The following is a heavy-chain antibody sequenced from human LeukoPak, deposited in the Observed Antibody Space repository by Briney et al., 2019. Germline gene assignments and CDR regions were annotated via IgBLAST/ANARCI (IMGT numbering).Heavy chain of an antibody. CDR3: AKDLYPDYFNYGMDV. CDR1: GFTFSSYG. J-gene: IGHJ6*02. Sequence: GGSLRLSCAASGFTFSSYGMHWVRQAPGKGLEWVAFIRYDGSNKYYADSVKGRFTISRDNSKNTLYLQMNSLRAEDTAVYYCAKDLYPDYFNYGMDVWGQGTLVTVSS. D-gene: IGHD2/OR15-2a*01. V-gene: IGHV3-30*02. CDR2: IRYDGSNK.